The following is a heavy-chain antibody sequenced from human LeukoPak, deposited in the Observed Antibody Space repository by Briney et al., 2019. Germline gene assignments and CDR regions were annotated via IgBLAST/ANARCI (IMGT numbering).Heavy chain of an antibody. CDR2: IWSDGSNK. J-gene: IGHJ3*02. Sequence: PGRSLRLSCAASGFTFSSYGMHWVRQAPGKGLEWVAVIWSDGSNKYYADSVKGRFTISRDNSKNTLYLQMNSLRAEDTAVYYCAKDWDSWSGYSAFDIWGQGTMVTVSS. CDR3: AKDWDSWSGYSAFDI. V-gene: IGHV3-33*06. D-gene: IGHD3-3*01. CDR1: GFTFSSYG.